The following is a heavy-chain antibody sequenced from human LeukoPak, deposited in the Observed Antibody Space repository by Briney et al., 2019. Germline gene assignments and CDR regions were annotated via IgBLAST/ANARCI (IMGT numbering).Heavy chain of an antibody. CDR2: FDPEDGET. CDR1: GYTLTELP. J-gene: IGHJ6*02. D-gene: IGHD5-18*01. V-gene: IGHV1-24*01. CDR3: ATDDTRYYYYYGMDV. Sequence: ASVRVSCKVSGYTLTELPMHWVRQAPGKGLEWMGGFDPEDGETIYAQKFQGRVTMTEDTSTDTAYMELSSLRSEDTAVYYCATDDTRYYYYYGMDVWGQGTTVTVSS.